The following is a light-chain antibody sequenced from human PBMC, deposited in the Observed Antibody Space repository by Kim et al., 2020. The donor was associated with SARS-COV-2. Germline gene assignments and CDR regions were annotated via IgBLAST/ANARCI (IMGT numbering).Light chain of an antibody. Sequence: DIQMTQSPSTLSASVGDRVTITCRASQSISSWLAWYQKKPGKAPKLLIYKASTLESGVPSRLSGSGSGTEFILTITSLQPDDFATYYCQQYNSYPLTFGGGTKVDIK. CDR2: KAS. CDR3: QQYNSYPLT. CDR1: QSISSW. J-gene: IGKJ4*01. V-gene: IGKV1-5*03.